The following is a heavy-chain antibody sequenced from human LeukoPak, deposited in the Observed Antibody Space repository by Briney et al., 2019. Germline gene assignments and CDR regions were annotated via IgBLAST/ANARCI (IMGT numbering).Heavy chain of an antibody. Sequence: SETLSLTRTVSGDSISTYFWSWIRQPPGKARECIGYLYISGDTNQNPPLKARDTITLDTSKTQFSVRLISVTPADTRVYYCASGARIFDFCGAGILVTVSS. V-gene: IGHV4-4*09. CDR1: GDSISTYF. J-gene: IGHJ4*02. D-gene: IGHD2/OR15-2a*01. CDR2: LYISGDT. CDR3: ASGARIFDF.